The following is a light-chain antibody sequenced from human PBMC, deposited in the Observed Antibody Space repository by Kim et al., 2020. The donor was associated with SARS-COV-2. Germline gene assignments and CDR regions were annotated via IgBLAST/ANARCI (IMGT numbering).Light chain of an antibody. CDR1: NFGSKN. J-gene: IGLJ2*01. Sequence: VARGQTARITCGGNNFGSKNVHWYHQKPGQAPVLVIYRDSNRPSGIPERFSGSNSGNTATLTISRAQAGDEADYYCQVWDSSTVVFGGGTQLTVL. CDR2: RDS. V-gene: IGLV3-9*01. CDR3: QVWDSSTVV.